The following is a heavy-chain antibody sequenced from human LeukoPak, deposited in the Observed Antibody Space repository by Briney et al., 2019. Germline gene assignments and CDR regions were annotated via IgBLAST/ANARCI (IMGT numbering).Heavy chain of an antibody. V-gene: IGHV4-34*01. Sequence: SETLSLTCAVYGGSFSGNYWSWIRQPPGKGLEWIGEINHSGSTNYNPSLKSRVTLSVDTSKNQVSLKLTSVSAADTAVYYCALRNGHSSSSGDYWGQGTLVTVSS. CDR3: ALRNGHSSSSGDY. J-gene: IGHJ4*02. D-gene: IGHD6-6*01. CDR2: INHSGST. CDR1: GGSFSGNY.